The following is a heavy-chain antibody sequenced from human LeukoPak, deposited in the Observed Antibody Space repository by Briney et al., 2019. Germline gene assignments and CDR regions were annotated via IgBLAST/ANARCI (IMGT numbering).Heavy chain of an antibody. CDR1: GFTFGSYW. CDR3: ARLLTLWFGENESPNWFDP. J-gene: IGHJ5*02. V-gene: IGHV3-7*04. Sequence: PGGSLRLSCAASGFTFGSYWMNWVRQAPGKGLEWVANINQAGTEKYYVDSVKGRFTISRDNAKNSLYLQMNSLRAEDTAVYYCARLLTLWFGENESPNWFDPWGHGTLVTVSS. D-gene: IGHD3-10*01. CDR2: INQAGTEK.